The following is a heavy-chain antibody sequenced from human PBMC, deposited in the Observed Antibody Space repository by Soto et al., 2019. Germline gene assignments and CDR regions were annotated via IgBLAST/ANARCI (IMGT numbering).Heavy chain of an antibody. CDR1: GGSIRSYY. Sequence: SETLSLTCTVSGGSIRSYYWSWIRQPPGKGLEYIGYMSYSESPNYNPSLKSRVTISVDTSKNQVSLRLSSATAADTAVYYCASRVLRGDMSTFDLWGQGTMVTVSS. J-gene: IGHJ3*01. CDR3: ASRVLRGDMSTFDL. V-gene: IGHV4-59*08. CDR2: MSYSESP. D-gene: IGHD1-26*01.